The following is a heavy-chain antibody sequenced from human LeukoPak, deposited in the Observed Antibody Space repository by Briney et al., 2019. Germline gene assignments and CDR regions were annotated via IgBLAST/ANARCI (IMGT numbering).Heavy chain of an antibody. CDR3: ASLPYYYDSSGYYLWGDY. V-gene: IGHV1-46*01. D-gene: IGHD3-22*01. Sequence: ASVKVSCKASGYTFTGYYMHWVRQAPGQGLEWMGIINPSGGSTSYAQKFQGRVTMTRDTSTSTVHMELSSLRSEDTAVYYCASLPYYYDSSGYYLWGDYWGQGTLVTVSS. J-gene: IGHJ4*02. CDR2: INPSGGST. CDR1: GYTFTGYY.